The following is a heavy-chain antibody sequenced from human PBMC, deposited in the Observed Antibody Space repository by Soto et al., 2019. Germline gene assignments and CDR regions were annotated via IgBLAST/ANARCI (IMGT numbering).Heavy chain of an antibody. Sequence: SETLSLTCAVYGGSFSGYYWSWIRQPPGKGLEWIGEINHSGSTNYNPSLKSRVTISVDTSKNQFSLKLSSVTAADTAVYYCARGRSGDYWGQGTLVTVSS. J-gene: IGHJ4*02. CDR2: INHSGST. CDR1: GGSFSGYY. CDR3: ARGRSGDY. D-gene: IGHD3-10*01. V-gene: IGHV4-34*01.